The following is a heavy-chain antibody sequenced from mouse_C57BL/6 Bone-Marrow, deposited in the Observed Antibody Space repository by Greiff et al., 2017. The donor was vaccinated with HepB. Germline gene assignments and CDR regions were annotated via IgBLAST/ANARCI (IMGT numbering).Heavy chain of an antibody. CDR2: IWSDGST. Sequence: VQVVDSGPGLVAPSQSLSITCTVSGFSLTSYGVHWVRQPPGKGLEWLVVIWSDGSTTYNSALKSRLSISKDNSKSQVFLKMNSLQTDDTAMYYCATYGSSYGNAMDYWGQGTSVTVSS. V-gene: IGHV2-6*03. CDR1: GFSLTSYG. J-gene: IGHJ4*01. D-gene: IGHD1-1*01. CDR3: ATYGSSYGNAMDY.